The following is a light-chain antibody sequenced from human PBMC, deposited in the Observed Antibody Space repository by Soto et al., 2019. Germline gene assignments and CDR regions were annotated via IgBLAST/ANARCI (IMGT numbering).Light chain of an antibody. CDR3: QQYNNYSRT. J-gene: IGKJ1*01. Sequence: DIQMTQSPSTLSASVGDRVTITCRASQSVITSLAWYQHKPGKAPKLLIYRASTLESGVPSRFSGSGSGTEFTLTISSLQPGDFATYYCQQYNNYSRTFGQGTKVDSK. V-gene: IGKV1-5*03. CDR2: RAS. CDR1: QSVITS.